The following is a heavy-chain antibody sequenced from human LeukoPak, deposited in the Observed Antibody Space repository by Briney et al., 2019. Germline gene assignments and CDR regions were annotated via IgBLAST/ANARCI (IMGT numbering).Heavy chain of an antibody. CDR3: ATIYGSGSPSRNWFDP. CDR2: ISGSGGST. V-gene: IGHV3-23*01. Sequence: GGSLRLSCAASGFTLSNYAMSWVRQAPGKGLEWVSAISGSGGSTYYADSVKGRFTISRDNSKNTLYLQMNSLRAEDTAVYYCATIYGSGSPSRNWFDPWGQGTLVTVSP. CDR1: GFTLSNYA. J-gene: IGHJ5*02. D-gene: IGHD3-10*01.